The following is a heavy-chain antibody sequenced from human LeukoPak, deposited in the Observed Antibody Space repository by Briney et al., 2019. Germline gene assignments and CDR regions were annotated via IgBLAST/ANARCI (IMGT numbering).Heavy chain of an antibody. Sequence: GESLKISCKGSGHSFTTYWIGWVRQMPGKGLEWMGITYPGDSDTRYSPSFQGQVTISADKSISTAYLQWSSLKASDTAMYYCARHRYCSGGSCYGIDYWGQGTLVTVPS. CDR2: TYPGDSDT. CDR3: ARHRYCSGGSCYGIDY. J-gene: IGHJ4*02. CDR1: GHSFTTYW. V-gene: IGHV5-51*01. D-gene: IGHD2-15*01.